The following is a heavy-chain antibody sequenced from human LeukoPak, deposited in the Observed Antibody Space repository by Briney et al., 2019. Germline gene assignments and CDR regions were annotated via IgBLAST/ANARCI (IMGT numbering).Heavy chain of an antibody. V-gene: IGHV3-23*01. CDR1: GFTFSSYA. CDR2: ISGGGGST. Sequence: GGSLRLSCAASGFTFSSYAMSWVRQAPGKGLEWVSAISGGGGSTYYADSVKGRFTISRDNSKNTLYLQVNSLRAEDTAVYYCAKGAYSSSWYDYFDYWGQGTLVTVSS. J-gene: IGHJ4*02. CDR3: AKGAYSSSWYDYFDY. D-gene: IGHD6-13*01.